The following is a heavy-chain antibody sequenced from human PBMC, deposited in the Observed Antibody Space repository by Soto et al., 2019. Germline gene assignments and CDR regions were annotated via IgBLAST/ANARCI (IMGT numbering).Heavy chain of an antibody. CDR2: IYYSGST. V-gene: IGHV4-61*08. CDR1: GGSISSGGYY. D-gene: IGHD5-18*01. CDR3: ARDCYSYGKTGVNYYYYYGMDV. Sequence: PSETLSLTCTVSGGSISSGGYYWSWIRQPPGKGLEWIGYIYYSGSTNYKPSLKSRVTISVDTSKNQFSLKLSSVTAADTAVYYCARDCYSYGKTGVNYYYYYGMDVWGQGTTVTVSS. J-gene: IGHJ6*02.